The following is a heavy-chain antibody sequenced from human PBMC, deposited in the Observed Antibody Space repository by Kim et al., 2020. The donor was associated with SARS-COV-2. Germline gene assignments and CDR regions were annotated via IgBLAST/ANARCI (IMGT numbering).Heavy chain of an antibody. V-gene: IGHV1-8*01. J-gene: IGHJ4*02. D-gene: IGHD6-19*01. Sequence: ASVKVSCKASGYTFTSYDINWVRQATGQGLEWMGWMNPNSGNTGYAQKFQGRVTMTRNTSISTAYMELSSLRSEDTAVYYCARSSIAVAGSHFDYWGQGTLVTVSS. CDR3: ARSSIAVAGSHFDY. CDR1: GYTFTSYD. CDR2: MNPNSGNT.